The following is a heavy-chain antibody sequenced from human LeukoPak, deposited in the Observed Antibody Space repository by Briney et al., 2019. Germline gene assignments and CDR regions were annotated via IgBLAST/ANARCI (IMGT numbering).Heavy chain of an antibody. CDR2: INPNSGGT. CDR1: GYTFTGYY. J-gene: IGHJ4*02. CDR3: ARDRSYCSTSSCSYFDY. V-gene: IGHV1-2*02. D-gene: IGHD2-2*01. Sequence: ASVKVSCKHSGYTFTGYYMHWVRQAPGQGLEGMGGINPNSGGTNYAQKFQGRVRMTRDTSISKAYLALSRLRCDDTAVYYCARDRSYCSTSSCSYFDYWGQGTLVTVSS.